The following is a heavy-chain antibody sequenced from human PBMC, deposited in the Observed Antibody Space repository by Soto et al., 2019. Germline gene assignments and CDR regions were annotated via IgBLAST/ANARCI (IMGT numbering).Heavy chain of an antibody. CDR3: ARVAAAGTKSVGELDY. V-gene: IGHV3-30-3*01. CDR1: GFTFSSYA. CDR2: ISYDGSNK. D-gene: IGHD6-13*01. J-gene: IGHJ4*02. Sequence: GGSLRLSCAASGFTFSSYAMHWVRQAPGKGLEWVAVISYDGSNKYYADSVKGRFTISRDNSKNTLYLQMNSLRAEDTAVYYCARVAAAGTKSVGELDYWGQGTLVTVSS.